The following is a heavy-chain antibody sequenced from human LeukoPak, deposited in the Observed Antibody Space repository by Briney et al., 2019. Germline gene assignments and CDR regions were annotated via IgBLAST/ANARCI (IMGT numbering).Heavy chain of an antibody. J-gene: IGHJ3*02. CDR3: ARDIVVVVAATSDAFDI. Sequence: PGGSLRLSCAASGFTFSSYWMSWVRQAPGKGLEWVANIKQDGSEEYYVDSVKGRFTISRDNAKNSLYLQMNSLRAEDTAVYYCARDIVVVVAATSDAFDIWGQGTMVTVSS. CDR2: IKQDGSEE. D-gene: IGHD2-15*01. CDR1: GFTFSSYW. V-gene: IGHV3-7*01.